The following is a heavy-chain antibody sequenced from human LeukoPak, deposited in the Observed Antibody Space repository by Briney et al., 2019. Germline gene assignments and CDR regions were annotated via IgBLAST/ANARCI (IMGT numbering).Heavy chain of an antibody. CDR2: VYYTGTT. CDR3: ARAEQWLAPSFDY. J-gene: IGHJ4*02. Sequence: SETLSLTCNVSGGSISSTNYYWGWIRQAPGKGLEWLGNVYYTGTTYYNPSLKSRLTISVDTSNNQFSLRLSSVTAADTAVYYCARAEQWLAPSFDYWGQGTLVTVSS. CDR1: GGSISSTNYY. D-gene: IGHD6-19*01. V-gene: IGHV4-39*07.